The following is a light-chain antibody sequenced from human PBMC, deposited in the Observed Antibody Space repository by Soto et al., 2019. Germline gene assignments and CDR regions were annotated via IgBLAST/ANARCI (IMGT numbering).Light chain of an antibody. J-gene: IGKJ2*01. CDR3: MQGTHWPPYT. CDR1: QSLTYSDGNTY. CDR2: KVS. Sequence: DVAMTQSPLSLXVTLXQPASISCRSSQSLTYSDGNTYLNWFHLRPGQSPRRLIYKVSNRDSGVPDRFSGSGSGTDFTLKISRVEAEDVGVYYCMQGTHWPPYTFGQGTKLEIK. V-gene: IGKV2-30*01.